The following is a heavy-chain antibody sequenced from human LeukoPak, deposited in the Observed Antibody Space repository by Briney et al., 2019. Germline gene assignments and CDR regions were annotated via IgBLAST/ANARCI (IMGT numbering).Heavy chain of an antibody. Sequence: GASVKVSCKASGYTFTSYGISWVRQAPGQGLEWMGWISAYNGNTNYAQKLQGRVTMTTDTSTSTAYMDLRSLRSDDTAVYYCARESCSSTSCYLSVWGQGTLVTVSS. J-gene: IGHJ4*02. V-gene: IGHV1-18*01. CDR3: ARESCSSTSCYLSV. CDR2: ISAYNGNT. D-gene: IGHD2-2*01. CDR1: GYTFTSYG.